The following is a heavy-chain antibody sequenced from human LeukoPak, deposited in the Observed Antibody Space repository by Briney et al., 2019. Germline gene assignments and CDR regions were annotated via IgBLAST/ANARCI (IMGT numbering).Heavy chain of an antibody. D-gene: IGHD1-26*01. CDR1: GFTFSSYG. V-gene: IGHV3-33*01. CDR2: IWYDGSNQ. CDR3: ARWGAGATIDY. J-gene: IGHJ4*02. Sequence: GGSLRLSCAASGFTFSSYGMHWVRQAPGKGLEWVAVIWYDGSNQYYADSVKGRFTISRDNSGNTVYLQMNSLRVEDTAVYFCARWGAGATIDYWGQGTLVTVSS.